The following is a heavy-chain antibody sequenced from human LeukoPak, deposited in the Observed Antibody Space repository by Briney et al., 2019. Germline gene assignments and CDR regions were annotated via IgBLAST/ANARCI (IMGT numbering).Heavy chain of an antibody. CDR2: IYTSGST. Sequence: SQTLSLTCTVSGGSISSGSYYWSWIRQPAGKGLEWIGRIYTSGSTNYNPSLKSRVTISVDTSKNQFSLKLSSVTAADTAVYYCARDLLWFGELENYYYGMDVWGHGTTVTVSS. D-gene: IGHD3-10*01. CDR3: ARDLLWFGELENYYYGMDV. V-gene: IGHV4-61*02. J-gene: IGHJ6*02. CDR1: GGSISSGSYY.